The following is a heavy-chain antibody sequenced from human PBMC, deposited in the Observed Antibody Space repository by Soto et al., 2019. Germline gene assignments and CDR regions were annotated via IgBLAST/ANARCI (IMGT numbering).Heavy chain of an antibody. CDR3: ARDNPYTNSFGNWFDP. CDR2: IIPVFGTG. Sequence: QVQLVQSVAEVKKPGSSVKVSCKASGGTFSNYAITWLRLAPGQGLEWLGGIIPVFGTGNYAQKFQGRVTITADESTSTAYMELNRLRSEDTAVYYCARDNPYTNSFGNWFDPWGQGTLVIVS. D-gene: IGHD6-13*01. CDR1: GGTFSNYA. J-gene: IGHJ5*02. V-gene: IGHV1-69*01.